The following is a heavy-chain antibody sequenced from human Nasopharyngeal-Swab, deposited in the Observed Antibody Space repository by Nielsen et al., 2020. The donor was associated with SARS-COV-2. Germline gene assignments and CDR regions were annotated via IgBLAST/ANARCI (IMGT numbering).Heavy chain of an antibody. Sequence: GGSLRLSCEASGFTFENYAMHWVRQPPGKGLEWVSGITWNSGNKGYAESVQGRFTISRDNAKNSLYLQMNSLRAEDTALYYCAKARRTDTYGYECFDSWGQGTLVTVSS. CDR2: ITWNSGNK. D-gene: IGHD5-18*01. CDR3: AKARRTDTYGYECFDS. V-gene: IGHV3-9*01. CDR1: GFTFENYA. J-gene: IGHJ4*02.